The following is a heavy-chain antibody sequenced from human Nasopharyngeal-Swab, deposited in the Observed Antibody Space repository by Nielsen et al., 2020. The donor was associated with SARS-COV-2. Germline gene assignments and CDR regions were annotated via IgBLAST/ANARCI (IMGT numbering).Heavy chain of an antibody. J-gene: IGHJ4*02. D-gene: IGHD4-17*01. V-gene: IGHV3-11*01. CDR3: ARGRTVTTTLYLDY. Sequence: GGSLRLSCAASRFTFSDYYMSWVRQAPGRGLEWVSYISDSGSIIYYADSVKGRFTISRDNARNSLYLQMNSLRAEDTAVYYCARGRTVTTTLYLDYWGQGTLVTVSS. CDR1: RFTFSDYY. CDR2: ISDSGSII.